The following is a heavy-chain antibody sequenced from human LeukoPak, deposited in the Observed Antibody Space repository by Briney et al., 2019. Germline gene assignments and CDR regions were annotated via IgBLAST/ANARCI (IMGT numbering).Heavy chain of an antibody. CDR1: GGSISSGGYY. Sequence: PSETLSLTRTVSGGSISSGGYYWSWIRQHPGKGLEWIGYMHKSGSTDYNPSLKSRVTISVDTSKNQFSLKVSSVTAADTAVYYCARGFETNYRYTLYYWGQGTLVTVSS. J-gene: IGHJ4*02. D-gene: IGHD3-16*02. CDR3: ARGFETNYRYTLYY. CDR2: MHKSGST. V-gene: IGHV4-61*08.